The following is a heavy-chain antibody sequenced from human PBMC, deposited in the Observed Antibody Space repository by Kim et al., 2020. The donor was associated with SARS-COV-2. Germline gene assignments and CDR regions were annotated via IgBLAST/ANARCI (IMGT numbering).Heavy chain of an antibody. J-gene: IGHJ6*02. Sequence: GGSLRLSCAASGFTFSNAWMSGVRQAPGKGLEWVGRIKSKTDGGTTDYAAPVKGRFTISRDDSKNTLYLQMNSLKTEDTAVYYCTTDRVEGKRWLQFNYYYYGMDVWGQGTTVTVSS. CDR3: TTDRVEGKRWLQFNYYYYGMDV. D-gene: IGHD5-12*01. CDR2: IKSKTDGGTT. V-gene: IGHV3-15*01. CDR1: GFTFSNAW.